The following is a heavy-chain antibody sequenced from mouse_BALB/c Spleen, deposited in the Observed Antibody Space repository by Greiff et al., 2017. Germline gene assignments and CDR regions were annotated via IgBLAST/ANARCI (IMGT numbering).Heavy chain of an antibody. J-gene: IGHJ4*01. Sequence: EVKLQESGPGLVKPSQSLSLTCSVTGYSITSGYYWNWIRQFPGNKLEWMGYISYDGSNNYNPSLKNRISITRDTSKNQFFLKLNSVTTEDTATYYCARVYYGPMDYWGQGTSVTVSS. CDR3: ARVYYGPMDY. V-gene: IGHV3-6*02. D-gene: IGHD1-1*02. CDR2: ISYDGSN. CDR1: GYSITSGYY.